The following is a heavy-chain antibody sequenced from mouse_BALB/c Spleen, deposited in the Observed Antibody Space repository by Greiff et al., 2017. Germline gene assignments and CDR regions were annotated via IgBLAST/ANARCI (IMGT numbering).Heavy chain of an antibody. Sequence: QVQLQQSGAELVRPGTSVKVSCKASGYAFTNYLIEWVKQRPGQGLEWIGVINPGSGGTNYNEKFKGKATLTADKSSSTAYMLLSSLTSDDSAVYFCARSMITTRDCAMDYWGQGTSVTVSS. CDR1: GYAFTNYL. CDR2: INPGSGGT. V-gene: IGHV1-54*01. J-gene: IGHJ4*01. D-gene: IGHD2-4*01. CDR3: ARSMITTRDCAMDY.